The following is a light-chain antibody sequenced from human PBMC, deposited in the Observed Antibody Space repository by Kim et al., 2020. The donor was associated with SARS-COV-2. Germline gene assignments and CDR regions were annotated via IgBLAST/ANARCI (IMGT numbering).Light chain of an antibody. CDR3: QQYNNWIT. V-gene: IGKV3-15*01. J-gene: IGKJ5*01. Sequence: EIVMTQSPATLSVSPGERATLSCRASQSVSSNLAWYQQKPGLAPRLLIYGASTRATGIPARFSGSGSGTEFTLTISSLQSEDFAVYYCQQYNNWITFGQGTRLEIK. CDR2: GAS. CDR1: QSVSSN.